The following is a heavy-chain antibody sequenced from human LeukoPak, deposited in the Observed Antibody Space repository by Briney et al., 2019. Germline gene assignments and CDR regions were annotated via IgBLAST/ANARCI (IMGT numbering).Heavy chain of an antibody. J-gene: IGHJ3*02. CDR2: IYHSGNT. CDR1: GDSISSYY. Sequence: PSETLSLTCTVSGDSISSYYWSWIRQPPGKGLEWIGYIYHSGNTNSNPSLKSRVTISVDTTKNQFSLKPSSVTAADTAVYYCARSNIVVVAAGALDIWGQGTMVTVSS. CDR3: ARSNIVVVAAGALDI. D-gene: IGHD2-21*02. V-gene: IGHV4-59*08.